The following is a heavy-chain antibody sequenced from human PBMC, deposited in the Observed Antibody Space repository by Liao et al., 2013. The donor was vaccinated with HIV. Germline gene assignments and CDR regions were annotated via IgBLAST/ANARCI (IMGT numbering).Heavy chain of an antibody. J-gene: IGHJ4*02. CDR1: GGSISSSSYY. CDR3: ARGLKPDY. Sequence: QLQLQESGPGLVKPSETLSLTCTVSGGSISSSSYYWGWIRQPPGRGVEWIGSIYYSGSTYYNPSLKSRVTISVDTSKNQFSLKLSSVTAADTAVYYCARGLKPDYWGQGTLVTVSS. V-gene: IGHV4-39*07. CDR2: IYYSGST. D-gene: IGHD3-16*01.